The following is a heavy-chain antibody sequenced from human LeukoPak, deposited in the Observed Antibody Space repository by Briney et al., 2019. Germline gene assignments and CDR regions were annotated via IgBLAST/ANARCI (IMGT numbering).Heavy chain of an antibody. CDR2: ISGSGGGT. J-gene: IGHJ4*02. Sequence: GGSLRLSCAVSGITLSNYGMSWVRQAPGKGLEWVAGISGSGGGTNYADSVQGRFTISRDNAKNTLYLQMNGLRAEDTAVYFCAKRGVVIRVILVGFHKEAYYFDSWGQGALVTVSS. CDR1: GITLSNYG. CDR3: AKRGVVIRVILVGFHKEAYYFDS. V-gene: IGHV3-23*01. D-gene: IGHD3-22*01.